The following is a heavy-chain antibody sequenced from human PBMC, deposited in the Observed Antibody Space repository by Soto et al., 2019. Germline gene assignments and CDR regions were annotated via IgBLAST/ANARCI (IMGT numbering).Heavy chain of an antibody. Sequence: GGSLRLSCAASGFTFSSYWMHWVRQAPGKGLVWVSRTNSDGSSTSYADSVKGRFTISRDNAKNTLYLQMNSLRAEDTAVYYCARIDSSGYYYVGAFDIWGQGTMVTVSS. CDR1: GFTFSSYW. D-gene: IGHD3-22*01. J-gene: IGHJ3*02. V-gene: IGHV3-74*01. CDR3: ARIDSSGYYYVGAFDI. CDR2: TNSDGSST.